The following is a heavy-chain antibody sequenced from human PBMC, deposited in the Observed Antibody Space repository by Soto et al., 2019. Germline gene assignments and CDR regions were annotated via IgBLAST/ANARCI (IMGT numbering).Heavy chain of an antibody. V-gene: IGHV1-58*02. Sequence: SVKVSCKASGSGFISSGIQWVRQAHGQRLEWIGWIVVASGQANYAQNFRGRVAITRDTSTATAYIELTGLTSEDTAVYFCSADRPDIGVGWWVWGQGTTVTVSS. CDR1: GSGFISSG. CDR3: SADRPDIGVGWWV. J-gene: IGHJ6*02. CDR2: IVVASGQA. D-gene: IGHD2-15*01.